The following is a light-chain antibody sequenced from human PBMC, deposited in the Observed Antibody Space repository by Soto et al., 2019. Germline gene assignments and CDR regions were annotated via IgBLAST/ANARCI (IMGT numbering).Light chain of an antibody. CDR1: SSNIGGNS. Sequence: LTQPPSASGTPGQRVTISCSGSSSNIGGNSVNWYQHLPGTAPKILMYSDDERPSGVPDRFSGSKSGTSASLAISGLQSEDEADYYCAAWDDNLNGPVFGGGTKLTVL. CDR3: AAWDDNLNGPV. J-gene: IGLJ2*01. CDR2: SDD. V-gene: IGLV1-44*01.